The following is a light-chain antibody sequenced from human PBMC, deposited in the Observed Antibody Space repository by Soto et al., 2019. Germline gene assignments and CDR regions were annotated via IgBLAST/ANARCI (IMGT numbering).Light chain of an antibody. Sequence: DIQMTQSPSSVSASVGDRVTITCRASQGVGSWLAWYQQKPGEALKLLIYRISNLQSGVPSRFSGSGSGTDFTLTISSLQPEDFATYYCQQGDSLPLTFGGGNKVEIK. CDR1: QGVGSW. CDR3: QQGDSLPLT. J-gene: IGKJ4*01. CDR2: RIS. V-gene: IGKV1-12*01.